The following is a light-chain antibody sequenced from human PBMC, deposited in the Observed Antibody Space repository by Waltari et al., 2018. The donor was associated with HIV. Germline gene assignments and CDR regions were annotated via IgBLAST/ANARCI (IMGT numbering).Light chain of an antibody. Sequence: ALTQHASASGSPVQSVPIPCTRTRSNGGGSNYVSLYQQHPSTAPKPMIYYVSNRPSGVSNRFSGSKSGNTASLTISGLQAEDEADYYCSSYTSSSTWGVFGTGTKVTVL. CDR2: YVS. V-gene: IGLV2-14*01. CDR3: SSYTSSSTWGV. J-gene: IGLJ1*01. CDR1: RSNGGGSNY.